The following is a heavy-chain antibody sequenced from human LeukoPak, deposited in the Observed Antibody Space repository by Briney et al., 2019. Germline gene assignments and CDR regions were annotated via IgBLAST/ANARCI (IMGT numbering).Heavy chain of an antibody. CDR3: AREALLYYFDY. J-gene: IGHJ4*02. CDR2: IYHSGST. Sequence: SQTLSLTCTVSGASTSNGDYYWTWIRQTPGEGLEWIGYIYHSGSTYYNPSLKSRLTISLDTSENQFSLSLNSVTAADTAVYYCAREALLYYFDYWGQGTPVTVSS. CDR1: GASTSNGDYY. V-gene: IGHV4-30-4*08. D-gene: IGHD2-15*01.